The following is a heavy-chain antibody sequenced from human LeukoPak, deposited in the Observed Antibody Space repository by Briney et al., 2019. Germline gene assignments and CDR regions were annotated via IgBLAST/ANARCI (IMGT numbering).Heavy chain of an antibody. CDR2: ISSSSSYI. V-gene: IGHV3-21*01. J-gene: IGHJ4*02. CDR1: GFTFSSYS. CDR3: ASTLWFGETSGHY. Sequence: GGSLRLSCAASGFTFSSYSMNWVRQAPGKGLEWVSPISSSSSYIYYADSVKGRFTISRDNAKNSLYLQMNSLRAEDTAVYYCASTLWFGETSGHYWGQGTLVTVSS. D-gene: IGHD3-10*01.